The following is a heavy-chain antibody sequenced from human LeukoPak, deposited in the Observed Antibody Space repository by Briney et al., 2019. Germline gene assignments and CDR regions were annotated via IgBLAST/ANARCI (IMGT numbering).Heavy chain of an antibody. Sequence: GGSLRLSCAVSGFTFSSYAMHWVRQAPGKGLEWVAVISYDGSNKYYADSVKGRFTISRDNSKNTLYLQMNSLRAEDTAVYYCANPYYGSGSPILDWGQGTLVTVSS. CDR2: ISYDGSNK. J-gene: IGHJ4*02. CDR1: GFTFSSYA. D-gene: IGHD3-10*01. V-gene: IGHV3-30-3*01. CDR3: ANPYYGSGSPILD.